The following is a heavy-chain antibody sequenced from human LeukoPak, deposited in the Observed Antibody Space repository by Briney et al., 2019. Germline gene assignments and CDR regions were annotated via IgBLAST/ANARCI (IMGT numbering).Heavy chain of an antibody. CDR3: ATSTNWGLVDY. J-gene: IGHJ4*02. V-gene: IGHV4-31*03. CDR1: SGSISSSGYY. D-gene: IGHD7-27*01. Sequence: SETLSLTCTVSSGSISSSGYYCSWIRQHPGKGLEWIGCIYYSGSTYYNPSLKSRVTISVDTSKNQFSLSLSSVTAADTAVYYCATSTNWGLVDYWGQGTLVTVSS. CDR2: IYYSGST.